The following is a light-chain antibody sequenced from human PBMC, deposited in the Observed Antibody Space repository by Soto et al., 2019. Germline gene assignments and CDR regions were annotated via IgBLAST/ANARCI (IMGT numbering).Light chain of an antibody. V-gene: IGLV2-23*02. J-gene: IGLJ1*01. Sequence: QSALTQPASVSGSPGQSIAISCTGTSSDVGYHNLVSWYQQYPGKAPIMIIYEVYKRPSGISRRFSGSKSGFTASLTISGLQAEDEADYYCCSYAPDSTYVFGSGTKLTVL. CDR1: SSDVGYHNL. CDR2: EVY. CDR3: CSYAPDSTYV.